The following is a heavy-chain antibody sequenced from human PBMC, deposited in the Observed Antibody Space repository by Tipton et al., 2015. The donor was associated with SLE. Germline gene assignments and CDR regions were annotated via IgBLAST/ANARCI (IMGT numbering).Heavy chain of an antibody. J-gene: IGHJ6*02. CDR3: WGYYNYGMDV. Sequence: TLSLTCAVSGGSISSGDYSWSWIRQTPGKGLEWIGYIYQSGSTYYNPSLKSRVSISVDRSRNQFSLKLSSVTPADTAVYYCWGYYNYGMDVWGQGTTVTVSS. CDR2: IYQSGST. V-gene: IGHV4-30-2*01. CDR1: GGSISSGDYS. D-gene: IGHD7-27*01.